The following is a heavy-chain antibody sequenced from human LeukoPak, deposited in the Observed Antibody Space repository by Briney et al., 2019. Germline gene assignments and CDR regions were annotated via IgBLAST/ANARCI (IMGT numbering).Heavy chain of an antibody. CDR1: GYSFNN. D-gene: IGHD2-15*01. Sequence: ASVTVSCKASGYSFNNMHWVRQAPGHGLEWMGIINPSGGSTSYAQKFQGRVTMTRDTSTSTVYMEPSSLTSEDTAVYYCARDGGYCVDPWGQGTLVTVSS. J-gene: IGHJ5*02. V-gene: IGHV1-46*02. CDR3: ARDGGYCVDP. CDR2: INPSGGST.